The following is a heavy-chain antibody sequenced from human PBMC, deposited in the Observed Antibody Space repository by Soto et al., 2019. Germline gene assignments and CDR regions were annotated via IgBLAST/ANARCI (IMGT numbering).Heavy chain of an antibody. CDR3: AGQXFTIAAASYGRSNWFDP. D-gene: IGHD6-25*01. Sequence: SETLSLTCTASGGSITSSSHFWGWVRQPPGKGMEWIGTIYFTGNTYYTPSLKSRLTMSIDTSKNEFSLRLDSVTAADTAVYYCAGQXFTIAAASYGRSNWFDPWGPGTLVTVSS. CDR2: IYFTGNT. CDR1: GGSITSSSHF. J-gene: IGHJ5*02. V-gene: IGHV4-39*01.